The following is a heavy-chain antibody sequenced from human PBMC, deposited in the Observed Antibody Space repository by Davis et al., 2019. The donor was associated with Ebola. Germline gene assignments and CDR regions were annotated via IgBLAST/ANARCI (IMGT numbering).Heavy chain of an antibody. CDR1: GFTFSSYA. J-gene: IGHJ6*02. Sequence: PGGSLRLSCAASGFTFSSYAMHWVRQAPGKGLEWVAVISYDGSNKYYADSVKGRFTISRDNSKNTLYLQMNILRAEDTAVYYCAKGDILTGYYRGYYYGMDVWGQGTTVTVSS. CDR2: ISYDGSNK. V-gene: IGHV3-30-3*01. CDR3: AKGDILTGYYRGYYYGMDV. D-gene: IGHD3-9*01.